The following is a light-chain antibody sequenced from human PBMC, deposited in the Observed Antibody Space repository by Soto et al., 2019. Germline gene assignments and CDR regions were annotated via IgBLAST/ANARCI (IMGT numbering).Light chain of an antibody. CDR3: NSYAGSNYLV. J-gene: IGLJ2*01. CDR2: EVS. CDR1: SSDVGGYNY. V-gene: IGLV2-8*01. Sequence: QSVLTQPPSASGSPGQSVTISCTGTSSDVGGYNYVSWYQQHPGKAPKLMIYEVSKRPSGVPDRFSGSKSDNTASLTVSGLQAEDEADYYCNSYAGSNYLVFGGGTKLTVL.